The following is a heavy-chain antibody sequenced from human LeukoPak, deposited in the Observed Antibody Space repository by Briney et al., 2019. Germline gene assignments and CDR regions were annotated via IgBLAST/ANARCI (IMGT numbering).Heavy chain of an antibody. J-gene: IGHJ4*02. CDR2: IIPILGIA. CDR3: ASSSLYGSGSYYGY. Sequence: SVKVSCKASGGTFSSYAISWVRLAPGQGLEWMGRIIPILGIANYAQKFQGRVTITADKSTSTAYMELSSLRSEDTAVYYCASSSLYGSGSYYGYWGQGTLVTVSS. V-gene: IGHV1-69*04. CDR1: GGTFSSYA. D-gene: IGHD3-10*01.